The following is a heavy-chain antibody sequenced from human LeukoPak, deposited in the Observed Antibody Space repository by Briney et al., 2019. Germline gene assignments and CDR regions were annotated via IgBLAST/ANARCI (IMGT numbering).Heavy chain of an antibody. CDR3: AKDYGYGDYGYYYYYMDV. CDR2: IWYDGSNK. V-gene: IGHV3-33*06. Sequence: GGSLRLSCAASGFTFSSYGMHRVRQAPGKGLEWVAVIWYDGSNKYYADSVKGRFTISRDNSKNTLYLQMNGLRAEDTAVYYCAKDYGYGDYGYYYYYMDVWGKGTTVTVSS. CDR1: GFTFSSYG. J-gene: IGHJ6*03. D-gene: IGHD4-17*01.